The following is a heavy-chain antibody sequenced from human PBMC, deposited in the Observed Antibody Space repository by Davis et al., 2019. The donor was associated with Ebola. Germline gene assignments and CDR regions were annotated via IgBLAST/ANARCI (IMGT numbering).Heavy chain of an antibody. D-gene: IGHD5/OR15-5a*01. Sequence: LKISCETSGFIFRNYVMSWVRQAPGKGLEWVSTFGTGGDTYYADSVKGRFAISRDNSRGTLYLQMNSLRAEDTALYYCAKDSSTNYYYYYGMDVWGKGTTVTVSS. CDR2: FGTGGDT. CDR1: GFIFRNYV. J-gene: IGHJ6*04. CDR3: AKDSSTNYYYYYGMDV. V-gene: IGHV3-23*01.